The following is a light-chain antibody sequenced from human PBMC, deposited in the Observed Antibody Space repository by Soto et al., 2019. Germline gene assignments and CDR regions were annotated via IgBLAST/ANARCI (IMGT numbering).Light chain of an antibody. Sequence: EIVLTQSPGTLSVSPGERATLSCRTSQSISSTYLAWYQKKPGQAPRLLLYGAFNRATGIPDRFSGSGSGTDFTLTISRLEPEDSAFYYCQQYGSSSFTFGPGDKVEIK. CDR1: QSISSTY. J-gene: IGKJ3*01. V-gene: IGKV3-20*01. CDR3: QQYGSSSFT. CDR2: GAF.